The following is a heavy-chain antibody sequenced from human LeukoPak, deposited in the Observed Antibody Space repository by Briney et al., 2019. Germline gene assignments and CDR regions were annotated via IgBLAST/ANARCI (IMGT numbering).Heavy chain of an antibody. J-gene: IGHJ4*02. Sequence: GGSLRLSCVGSGFTFRSHAMSWVRQAPEKGLEFVSGIHENGGTTYYADSVKGRFSISRDNSKNTLYLQMDSLRGEDTAVYHCAKDFRIGYSAHFDYWGQGALVTVSS. D-gene: IGHD2-21*01. CDR2: IHENGGTT. CDR1: GFTFRSHA. V-gene: IGHV3-23*01. CDR3: AKDFRIGYSAHFDY.